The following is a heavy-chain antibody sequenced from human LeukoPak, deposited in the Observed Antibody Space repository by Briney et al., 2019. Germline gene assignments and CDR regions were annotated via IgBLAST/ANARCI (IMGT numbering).Heavy chain of an antibody. CDR2: IKQDGSEK. CDR1: GFTFSSYW. J-gene: IGHJ4*02. V-gene: IGHV3-7*01. D-gene: IGHD6-13*01. Sequence: GGSLRLSCAASGFTFSSYWMSWVRQTPGKGLEWVANIKQDGSEKYYVDSVKGRFTISRDNAKNSLYLQMNSLRAEDTAVYYCARGTYSSSWSPFDYWGQGTLVTVSS. CDR3: ARGTYSSSWSPFDY.